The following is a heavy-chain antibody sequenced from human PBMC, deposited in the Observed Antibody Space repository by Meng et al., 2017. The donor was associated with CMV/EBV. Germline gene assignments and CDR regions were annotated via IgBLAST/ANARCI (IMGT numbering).Heavy chain of an antibody. CDR3: AKDSDEKSYYYYCGMDV. CDR2: IRYDGSNK. CDR1: GFTFSSYG. J-gene: IGHJ6*02. V-gene: IGHV3-30*02. D-gene: IGHD6-25*01. Sequence: GESLKISCAASGFTFSSYGMHWVRQAPGKGLEWVAFIRYDGSNKYYADSVKGRFTISRDNSKNALYLQMNSLRAEDTAVYYCAKDSDEKSYYYYCGMDVWGQGTTVTVSS.